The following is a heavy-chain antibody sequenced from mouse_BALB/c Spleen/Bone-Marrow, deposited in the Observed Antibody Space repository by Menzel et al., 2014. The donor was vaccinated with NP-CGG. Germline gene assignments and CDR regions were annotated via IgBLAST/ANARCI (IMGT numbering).Heavy chain of an antibody. V-gene: IGHV1-80*01. CDR2: IYPGDGDT. Sequence: QVQLQQSGAELVRPGSSVKISCKASGYAFSSYWMNWVKQRPGQGLEWIGQIYPGDGDTNYNGKFKGKATLTADKSFSTAYMQLSSLTSEDSAVYFCARGDGNYPFYAMDYWGQGTSVTVSS. CDR3: ARGDGNYPFYAMDY. D-gene: IGHD2-1*01. CDR1: GYAFSSYW. J-gene: IGHJ4*01.